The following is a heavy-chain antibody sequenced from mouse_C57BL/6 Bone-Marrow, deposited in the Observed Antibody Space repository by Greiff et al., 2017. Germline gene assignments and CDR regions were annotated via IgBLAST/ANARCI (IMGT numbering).Heavy chain of an antibody. CDR3: AREREYYGLDY. V-gene: IGHV1-81*01. D-gene: IGHD1-1*01. CDR1: GYTFTSYG. CDR2: IYPRSGNT. Sequence: QVQLQQSGAELARPGASVKLSCKASGYTFTSYGISWVKQRTGQGLEWIGEIYPRSGNTYYNEKFKGKATLTADKSSSTAYMELRSLTSEDYAVYFCAREREYYGLDYWGQGTTLTVSS. J-gene: IGHJ2*01.